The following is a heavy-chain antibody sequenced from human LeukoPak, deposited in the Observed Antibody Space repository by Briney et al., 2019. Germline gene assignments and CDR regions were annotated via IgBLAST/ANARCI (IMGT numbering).Heavy chain of an antibody. J-gene: IGHJ5*02. CDR1: GFTFSSYW. CDR2: IKQDGSDN. V-gene: IGHV3-7*01. D-gene: IGHD6-19*01. Sequence: TGETLTLSCAASGFTFSSYWRSWVRQAPGKGLEWVANIKQDGSDNHYVDSVKGRFTISRENAKNSVYLQMNSLRAEDTALYYCARAVAENWFDPWGQGTLVTVSS. CDR3: ARAVAENWFDP.